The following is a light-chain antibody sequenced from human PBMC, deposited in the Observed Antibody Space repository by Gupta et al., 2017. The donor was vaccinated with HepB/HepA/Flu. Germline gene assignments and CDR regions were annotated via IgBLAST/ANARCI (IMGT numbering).Light chain of an antibody. J-gene: IGLJ2*01. Sequence: SYDLNQPPSVSVPPGQTASITCSGDKLGDKYACWYQQKPGQSPVLVIYQDTKRPSGIPERFSGSNSGNTATLTITGTQAMDEADYYCQAWDSSTADLVFGGGTKLTVL. CDR1: KLGDKY. CDR3: QAWDSSTADLV. V-gene: IGLV3-1*01. CDR2: QDT.